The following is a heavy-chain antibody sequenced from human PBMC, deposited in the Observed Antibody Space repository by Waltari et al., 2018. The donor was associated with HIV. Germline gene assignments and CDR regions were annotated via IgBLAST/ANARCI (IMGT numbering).Heavy chain of an antibody. D-gene: IGHD6-13*01. CDR2: ISSSGSFI. CDR1: GFTFRDSR. Sequence: EVQLLDSGGGLVKQGGYLRLACAASGFTFRDSRTNWVRQSPGKGLEWVSSISSSGSFIYYADSVKGRFTISRDNAQNSMYLQMNNLRADDSAMYYCARDSRGTSWSLNWFDPWGQGTLVTVSS. V-gene: IGHV3-21*02. J-gene: IGHJ5*02. CDR3: ARDSRGTSWSLNWFDP.